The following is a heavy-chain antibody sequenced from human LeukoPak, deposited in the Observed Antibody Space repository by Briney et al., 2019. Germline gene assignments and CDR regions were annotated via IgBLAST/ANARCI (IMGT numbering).Heavy chain of an antibody. CDR2: ISISGTTI. V-gene: IGHV3-11*01. Sequence: GGPVRLSCAGSGFTFSDYYMHWIRQARGKGLVWVSYISISGTTINYADSVKRRFTISRDNAKNSLHLQMNSLRAEDTAVYYCARVTYGSGSYLGRFDIWGQGTMVTVSS. J-gene: IGHJ3*02. CDR3: ARVTYGSGSYLGRFDI. D-gene: IGHD3-10*01. CDR1: GFTFSDYY.